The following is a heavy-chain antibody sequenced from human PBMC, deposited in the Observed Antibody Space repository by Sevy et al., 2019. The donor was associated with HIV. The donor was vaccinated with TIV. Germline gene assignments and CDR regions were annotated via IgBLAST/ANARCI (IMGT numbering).Heavy chain of an antibody. D-gene: IGHD1-1*01. V-gene: IGHV3-48*03. CDR1: GFTFSSYE. J-gene: IGHJ3*02. CDR3: ASPVKIVTRHWSWAFDI. Sequence: GGPLRLSCAASGFTFSSYEMKWVRQAPGKGLEWLAYISSSGRTIYYADSVKGRFTISRDNAKNSLYLQMSSLRAEDTDVYYCASPVKIVTRHWSWAFDIWGQGTMVTVSS. CDR2: ISSSGRTI.